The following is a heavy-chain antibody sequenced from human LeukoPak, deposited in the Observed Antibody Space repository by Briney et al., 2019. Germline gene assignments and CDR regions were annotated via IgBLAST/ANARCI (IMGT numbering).Heavy chain of an antibody. J-gene: IGHJ5*02. CDR1: GGSISYYY. V-gene: IGHV4-59*08. CDR3: ARLEGGLAADSSLGNWFDP. CDR2: VYYSGYT. Sequence: SETLSLTCTVSGGSISYYYWSWIRQPARKGLEGIGYVYYSGYTNYNPSLKSGVTISVDTSKNDFSLKLSPVTAADTAVYFCARLEGGLAADSSLGNWFDPWGQGTLVTVSS. D-gene: IGHD6-13*01.